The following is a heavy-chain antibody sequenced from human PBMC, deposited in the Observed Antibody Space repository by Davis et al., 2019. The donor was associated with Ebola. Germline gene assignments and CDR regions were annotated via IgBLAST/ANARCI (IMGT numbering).Heavy chain of an antibody. CDR2: ISYDGSNK. J-gene: IGHJ6*04. CDR3: AKEYFPPQDIVVVVAAFYGMDV. V-gene: IGHV3-30*18. Sequence: GESLKTPCAASGFTFSSYGMHWVRQAPGKGLEWVAVISYDGSNKYYADSVKGQFTISRDNSKNTLYLQMNSLRAEDTAVYYCAKEYFPPQDIVVVVAAFYGMDVWGKGTTVTVSS. D-gene: IGHD2-15*01. CDR1: GFTFSSYG.